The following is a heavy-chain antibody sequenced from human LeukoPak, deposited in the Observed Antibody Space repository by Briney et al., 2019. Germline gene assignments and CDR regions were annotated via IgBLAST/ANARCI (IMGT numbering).Heavy chain of an antibody. V-gene: IGHV1-18*01. J-gene: IGHJ5*02. CDR2: ISAYNGNT. Sequence: GASVKVSCKASGYTFTSYGISWVRQAPGQGLEWMGCISAYNGNTNYAQKLQGRVTMTRDMSTTTDYMELSSLRSEDTAVYYCARDNSVGDIAWWFDPWGQGTLVTVSS. D-gene: IGHD3-16*02. CDR1: GYTFTSYG. CDR3: ARDNSVGDIAWWFDP.